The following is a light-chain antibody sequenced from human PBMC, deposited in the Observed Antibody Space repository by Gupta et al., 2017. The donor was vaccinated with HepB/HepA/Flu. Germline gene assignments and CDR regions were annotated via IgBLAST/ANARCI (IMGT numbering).Light chain of an antibody. J-gene: IGLJ2*01. CDR3: AAWDDSLSGHVV. Sequence: QSVLTQPPSASGTPGQRVTISCSGSSSNIGSNYVYWYQQLPGTAPNLLIYRNNQRPSGVPDRFSGSTSGTSASPAISGLRSEDEADYYCAAWDDSLSGHVVFGGGTKLTVL. CDR2: RNN. CDR1: SSNIGSNY. V-gene: IGLV1-47*01.